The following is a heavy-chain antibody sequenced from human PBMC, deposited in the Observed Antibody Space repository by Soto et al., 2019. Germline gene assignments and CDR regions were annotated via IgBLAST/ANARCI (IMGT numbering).Heavy chain of an antibody. Sequence: PSETLSLTCTVSGGSISSSSYYWGWIRQPPGRGLEWIGSIYYSGSTYYNPSLKSRVTISVDTSKNQFSLKLSSVTAADTAVYYRARSMVRGDYYMLSWGKGTPVTVSS. V-gene: IGHV4-39*01. CDR1: GGSISSSSYY. D-gene: IGHD3-10*01. CDR3: ARSMVRGDYYMLS. J-gene: IGHJ6*03. CDR2: IYYSGST.